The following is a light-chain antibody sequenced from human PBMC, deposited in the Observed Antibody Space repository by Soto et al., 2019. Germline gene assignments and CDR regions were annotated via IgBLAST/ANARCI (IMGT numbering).Light chain of an antibody. Sequence: QSALTQPASVSGSPRQSITISCTGTSSDVGGYNYVSWYQQHPGKAPKLMIYDVSNRPSGVSDRFSGSKSDNTASLTISGLQAEDEADYYCSSYTSSYTYVFGTGTKLTVL. V-gene: IGLV2-14*03. CDR1: SSDVGGYNY. CDR2: DVS. CDR3: SSYTSSYTYV. J-gene: IGLJ1*01.